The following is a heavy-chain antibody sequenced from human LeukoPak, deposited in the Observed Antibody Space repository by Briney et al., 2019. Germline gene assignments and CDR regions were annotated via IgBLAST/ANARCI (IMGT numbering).Heavy chain of an antibody. CDR3: ARGYGSGSYYLTRYYFDY. CDR2: ISSSGSTI. Sequence: GGSLRLSCAASGFTFSSYEMTWVRQAPGKGLVGFSYISSSGSTIYYADSVKGRFTISRDNAKNSLYLQMNRLRAEDTAVYYCARGYGSGSYYLTRYYFDYWGQGTLVTVSS. CDR1: GFTFSSYE. D-gene: IGHD3-10*01. J-gene: IGHJ4*02. V-gene: IGHV3-48*03.